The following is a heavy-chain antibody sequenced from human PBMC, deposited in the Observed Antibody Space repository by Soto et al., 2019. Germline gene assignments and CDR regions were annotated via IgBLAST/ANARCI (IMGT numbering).Heavy chain of an antibody. CDR1: GGSIDSDNYY. V-gene: IGHV4-30-4*01. D-gene: IGHD2-2*01. CDR3: ARTSWFDNSSSAH. J-gene: IGHJ4*02. CDR2: IYFSGTT. Sequence: ALSRTCTVSGGSIDSDNYYWSWIRQPPGKGLEWIGYIYFSGTTHYNPSLKSRIVISKDSSKNQFSLKLNSVTAADTAVYYCARTSWFDNSSSAHWGQGTLVTVSS.